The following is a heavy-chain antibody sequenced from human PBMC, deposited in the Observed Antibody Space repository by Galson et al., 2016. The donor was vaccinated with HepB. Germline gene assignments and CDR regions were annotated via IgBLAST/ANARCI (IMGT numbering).Heavy chain of an antibody. Sequence: SVKVSCKASGYTFTSYTIHWVRQAPGQRLEWMGWIRGDNGNTASSQKFQDRVTITRDTSATTVYIELSGLTPEDTAVYYCAARSGNNTPYYLDYWGQGTLVIVSS. D-gene: IGHD3-10*01. V-gene: IGHV1-3*01. CDR1: GYTFTSYT. J-gene: IGHJ4*02. CDR3: AARSGNNTPYYLDY. CDR2: IRGDNGNT.